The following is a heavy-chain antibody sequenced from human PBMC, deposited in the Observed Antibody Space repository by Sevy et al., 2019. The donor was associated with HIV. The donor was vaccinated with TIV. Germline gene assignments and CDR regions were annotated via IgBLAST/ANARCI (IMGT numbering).Heavy chain of an antibody. Sequence: GGSLRLSCAASGFTLSDYYMSLIRQAPGKGLEWVSYISGSGSDIYYADSVTGRFTISRDNAKNSLYLQMNSVRSEDTAVYYCARDHVKDGDLGDYYYYAMDVWGQGTTVTVSS. CDR1: GFTLSDYY. D-gene: IGHD4-17*01. CDR3: ARDHVKDGDLGDYYYYAMDV. CDR2: ISGSGSDI. J-gene: IGHJ6*02. V-gene: IGHV3-11*01.